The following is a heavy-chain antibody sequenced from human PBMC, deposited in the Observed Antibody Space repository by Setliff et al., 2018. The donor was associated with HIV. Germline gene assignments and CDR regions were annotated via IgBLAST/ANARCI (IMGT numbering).Heavy chain of an antibody. V-gene: IGHV3-53*01. CDR2: IYSGGST. J-gene: IGHJ6*03. CDR3: ARSGGIGNYHWDV. D-gene: IGHD3-16*01. Sequence: GESLKISCAASGFSVSDNYMSWVRQAPGKGLEWVSVIYSGGSTYYADSVKGRFTIYRDISKNTLYLQMNSLRAEDTAVYFCARSGGIGNYHWDVWGKGTTVTVSS. CDR1: GFSVSDNY.